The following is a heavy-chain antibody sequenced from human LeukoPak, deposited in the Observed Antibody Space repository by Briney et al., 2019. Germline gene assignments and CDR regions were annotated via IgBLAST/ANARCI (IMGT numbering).Heavy chain of an antibody. CDR2: ISSSSSYI. CDR3: ARGILTSIAAPQDY. D-gene: IGHD6-6*01. Sequence: PGGSLRLSCAASGFTFSSYSMNWVRQAPGKGLEWVSSISSSSSYIYYADSVKGRFTISRDNAKNSLYLQMNSLRAEDTAVYYCARGILTSIAAPQDYWGQGTLVTVSS. J-gene: IGHJ4*02. V-gene: IGHV3-21*01. CDR1: GFTFSSYS.